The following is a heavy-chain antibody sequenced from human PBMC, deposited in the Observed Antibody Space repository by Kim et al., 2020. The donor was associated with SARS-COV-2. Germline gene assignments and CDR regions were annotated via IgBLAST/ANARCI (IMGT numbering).Heavy chain of an antibody. V-gene: IGHV3-53*01. J-gene: IGHJ6*02. Sequence: GGSLRLSCAASGFTVSSNYMSWVRQAPGKGLEWVSVIYIGCSTYYADSVKGRFNISRDNSKNTLYLQMNSLRAEDTAVYYCARVRYCSGGSCYYGMDVWGQGTTVTVSS. CDR1: GFTVSSNY. D-gene: IGHD2-15*01. CDR3: ARVRYCSGGSCYYGMDV. CDR2: IYIGCST.